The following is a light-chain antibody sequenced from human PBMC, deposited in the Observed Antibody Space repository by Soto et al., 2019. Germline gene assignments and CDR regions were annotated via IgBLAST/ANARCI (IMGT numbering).Light chain of an antibody. CDR1: SSVVGGYNY. CDR2: DVT. Sequence: QSALTQPASVSGSPGQSITISCTGTSSVVGGYNYVSWYQQHPGKAPKLMIYDVTNRPSGVSNRFSGSKSGNTASLTISGLQADDEADYYCNSYTNNFSYVFGSGTKVTVL. J-gene: IGLJ1*01. V-gene: IGLV2-14*01. CDR3: NSYTNNFSYV.